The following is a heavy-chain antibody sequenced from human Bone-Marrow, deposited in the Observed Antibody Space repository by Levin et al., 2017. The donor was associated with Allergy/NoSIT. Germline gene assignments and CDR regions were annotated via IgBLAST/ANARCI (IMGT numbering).Heavy chain of an antibody. CDR3: ARDRDRGSGIWEDGMDV. CDR2: ISTSGNYI. D-gene: IGHD2-15*01. Sequence: GESLRLSCAASGFTFSDYRMDWVRQAPGKGLEWVACISTSGNYIYYADSVKGRFTISRDYARNSVYLQMNSLRAEDTAVYYCARDRDRGSGIWEDGMDVWGQGTTVTVSS. CDR1: GFTFSDYR. V-gene: IGHV3-21*04. J-gene: IGHJ6*02.